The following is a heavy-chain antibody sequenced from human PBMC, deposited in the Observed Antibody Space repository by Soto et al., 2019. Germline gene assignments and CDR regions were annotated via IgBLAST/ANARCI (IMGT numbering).Heavy chain of an antibody. J-gene: IGHJ5*02. CDR1: GGTFSSYA. Sequence: SVKVSCKASGGTFSSYAISWVRQAPGQGLEWMGGIIPIFGTANYAQKFQGRVTITADESTSTAYMELSSLRSEDTAVYYCASFAYKYYYDSTSEVYPWGQGTLVTVSS. CDR3: ASFAYKYYYDSTSEVYP. D-gene: IGHD3-22*01. CDR2: IIPIFGTA. V-gene: IGHV1-69*13.